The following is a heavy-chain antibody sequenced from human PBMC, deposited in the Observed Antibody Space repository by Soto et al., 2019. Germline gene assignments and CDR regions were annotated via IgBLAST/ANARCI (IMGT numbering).Heavy chain of an antibody. J-gene: IGHJ4*02. CDR1: GGSISSGGYY. Sequence: QVQLQESGPGLVKPSQTLSLTCTVSGGSISSGGYYWSWIRQHPGKGLEWIGYIYYSGSTYYNPSLTSRVTXXVXTXXNQFSLKLSSVTAADTAVYYCARDDGSGSYSPFDYWGQGTLVTVSS. CDR2: IYYSGST. V-gene: IGHV4-31*03. D-gene: IGHD3-10*01. CDR3: ARDDGSGSYSPFDY.